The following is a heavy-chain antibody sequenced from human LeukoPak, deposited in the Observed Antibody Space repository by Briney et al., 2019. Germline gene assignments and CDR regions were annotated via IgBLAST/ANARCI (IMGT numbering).Heavy chain of an antibody. J-gene: IGHJ5*02. CDR1: GGSFSGYY. CDR3: ARGSCPPYWRRNWFDP. CDR2: INHSGST. V-gene: IGHV4-34*01. Sequence: PSETLSLTCAVYGGSFSGYYWSWIRQPPGKGLEWIGEINHSGSTNYNPSLKSRVTISVDTSKNQFSLKLSSVTAADTAVYYWARGSCPPYWRRNWFDPWGQGTLVTVSS. D-gene: IGHD2-2*01.